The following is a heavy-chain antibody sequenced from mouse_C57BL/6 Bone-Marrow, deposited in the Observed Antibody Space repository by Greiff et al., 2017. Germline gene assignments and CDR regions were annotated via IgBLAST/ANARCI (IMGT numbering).Heavy chain of an antibody. V-gene: IGHV1-50*01. J-gene: IGHJ2*01. CDR2: IDPSDSYT. CDR3: ARCYGSSPYYFDY. D-gene: IGHD1-1*01. Sequence: QVQLQQSGAELVKPGASVKLSCKASGYTFTSYWMQWVKQRPGQGLEWIGEIDPSDSYTNYNQKFKGKATLTVDTSSSTAYMQLSSLTSEDSAVYYCARCYGSSPYYFDYWGQGTTLTVSS. CDR1: GYTFTSYW.